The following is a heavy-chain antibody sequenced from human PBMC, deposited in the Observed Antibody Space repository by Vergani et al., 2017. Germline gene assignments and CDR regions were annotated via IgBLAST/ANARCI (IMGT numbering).Heavy chain of an antibody. V-gene: IGHV4-38-2*02. CDR2: ISHSGYT. J-gene: IGHJ4*02. D-gene: IGHD2-15*01. CDR1: GGSFNTYY. CDR3: VRDPWESGGPYSGC. Sequence: QVQLEESGPGLVKPSETLSLTCTVSGGSFNTYYWGWIRQPPGKGLEWIGSISHSGYTFYNPSLKSRVSMSVDTSKNQFSLRVNSVTAADTAVYYCVRDPWESGGPYSGCWGRGTLVSVSS.